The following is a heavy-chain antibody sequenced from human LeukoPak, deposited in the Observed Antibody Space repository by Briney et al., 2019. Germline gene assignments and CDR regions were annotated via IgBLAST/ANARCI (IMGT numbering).Heavy chain of an antibody. CDR1: GYSFTSYW. J-gene: IGHJ4*02. CDR2: IYPGDSDT. D-gene: IGHD5-12*01. Sequence: GESLKISCKGSGYSFTSYWIGWVRQMPGKGLEWMGIIYPGDSDTRYSPSFQGQVTISADKSISTAYLQWSSLKASDTAMYYYARVEMATSGHFDYWGQGTLVTVSS. V-gene: IGHV5-51*01. CDR3: ARVEMATSGHFDY.